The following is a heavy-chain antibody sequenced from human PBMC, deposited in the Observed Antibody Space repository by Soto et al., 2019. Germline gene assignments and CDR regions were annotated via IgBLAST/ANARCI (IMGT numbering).Heavy chain of an antibody. CDR1: GFTFDDYA. J-gene: IGHJ3*02. Sequence: HPGGSLRLSCAASGFTFDDYAMHWVRQAPGKGLEWVSGISWNSGSIGYADSVKGRFTISRDNAKNSLYLQMNSLRAEDTALYYCAKSPDRPQYQLLDPAFDIWGQGTMVTVSS. CDR2: ISWNSGSI. D-gene: IGHD2-2*01. V-gene: IGHV3-9*01. CDR3: AKSPDRPQYQLLDPAFDI.